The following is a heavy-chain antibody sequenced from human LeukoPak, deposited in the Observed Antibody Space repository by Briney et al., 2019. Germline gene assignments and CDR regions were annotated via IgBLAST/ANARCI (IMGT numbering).Heavy chain of an antibody. CDR3: ASFVPTVTTQGEVLDY. CDR1: GFTFSSYS. J-gene: IGHJ4*02. Sequence: GGSLRLSCAASGFTFSSYSMNWVRQAPGKGLEWVSSISSSSSYIYYADSVKGRFTISRDNAKNSLYLQMNSLRAEDTAVYYCASFVPTVTTQGEVLDYWGRGTLVTVSS. V-gene: IGHV3-21*01. D-gene: IGHD4-17*01. CDR2: ISSSSSYI.